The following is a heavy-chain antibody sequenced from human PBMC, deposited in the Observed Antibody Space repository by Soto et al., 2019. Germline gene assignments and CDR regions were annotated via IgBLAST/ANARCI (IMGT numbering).Heavy chain of an antibody. CDR1: GFTFYSYA. J-gene: IGHJ3*02. D-gene: IGHD1-20*01. CDR3: VKDRMAYNSVWDPFDI. Sequence: GGSLRLSCAASGFTFYSYAMSWVRQAPGKGLEWVSTIGSVGGDTYYADSVKGRFTISRDDSKNTLLLQMNSLRAEDTAVYYCVKDRMAYNSVWDPFDIWGQGTMVTVS. CDR2: IGSVGGDT. V-gene: IGHV3-23*01.